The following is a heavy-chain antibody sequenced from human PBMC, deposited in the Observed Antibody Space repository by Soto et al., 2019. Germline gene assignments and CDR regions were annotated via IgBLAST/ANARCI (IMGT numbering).Heavy chain of an antibody. CDR3: ARVDHRGYFAILTDY. V-gene: IGHV4-31*03. CDR2: IYDSVNT. Sequence: SETLSLTCTVSGDSLGSGGHYWSWIRQHPGKGLEWIGHIYDSVNTYYSPSLRSRVTISADMSKNQFSLNLRSVTAADTAVYYCARVDHRGYFAILTDYWGQGTLVTVSS. D-gene: IGHD3-9*01. CDR1: GDSLGSGGHY. J-gene: IGHJ4*02.